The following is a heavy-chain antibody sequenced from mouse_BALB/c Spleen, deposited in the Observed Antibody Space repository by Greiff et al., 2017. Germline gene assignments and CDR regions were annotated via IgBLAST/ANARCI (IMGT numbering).Heavy chain of an antibody. J-gene: IGHJ4*01. D-gene: IGHD1-2*01. V-gene: IGHV2-9*02. Sequence: VMLVESGPGLVAPSQSLSITCTVSGFSLTSYGVHWVRQPPGKGLEWLGVIWAGGSTNYNSALMSRLSISKDNSKSQVFLKMNSLQTDDTAMYYCAREESAYGYDAMDYWGQGTSVTVSS. CDR1: GFSLTSYG. CDR3: AREESAYGYDAMDY. CDR2: IWAGGST.